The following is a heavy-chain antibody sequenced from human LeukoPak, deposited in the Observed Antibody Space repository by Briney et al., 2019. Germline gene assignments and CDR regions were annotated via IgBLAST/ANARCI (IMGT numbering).Heavy chain of an antibody. J-gene: IGHJ4*02. V-gene: IGHV3-23*01. CDR3: AKSRGSSPAYYFDY. D-gene: IGHD3-10*01. CDR1: GFTFSSYW. Sequence: GGSLRLSCAASGFTFSSYWMSWVRQAPGKGLEWVSAISYNGGSTYYADSVKGRFTISRDNSKNTLYLQMNSLRAEDTAVYYCAKSRGSSPAYYFDYWGQGTLVTVSA. CDR2: ISYNGGST.